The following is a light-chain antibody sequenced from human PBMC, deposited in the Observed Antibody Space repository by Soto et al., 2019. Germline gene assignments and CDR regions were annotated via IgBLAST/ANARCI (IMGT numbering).Light chain of an antibody. CDR2: EAS. CDR1: STDVGNYNL. V-gene: IGLV2-23*01. Sequence: VLTQPASVSGSPGQSITISCTGTSTDVGNYNLVSWYQQHPGKAPKLVIYEASKRPSGVSNRLSASRSGNTASLTISGLQAEDEADYYCCSYAGSSTYVFGTGTKVTVL. J-gene: IGLJ1*01. CDR3: CSYAGSSTYV.